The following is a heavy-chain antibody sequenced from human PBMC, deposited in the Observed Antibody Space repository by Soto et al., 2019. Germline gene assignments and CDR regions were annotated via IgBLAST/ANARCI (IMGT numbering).Heavy chain of an antibody. CDR2: IYYSGST. V-gene: IGHV4-31*03. CDR1: GGSISSGGYY. D-gene: IGHD6-19*01. Sequence: SETLSLTCTVSGGSISSGGYYWSWIRQHPGKGLEWIGYIYYSGSTYYNPSLKSRVTISVDTSKNQFSLKLSSVTAADTAVYYCARGSTLYSSGWPNFDYWGQGTLVT. CDR3: ARGSTLYSSGWPNFDY. J-gene: IGHJ4*02.